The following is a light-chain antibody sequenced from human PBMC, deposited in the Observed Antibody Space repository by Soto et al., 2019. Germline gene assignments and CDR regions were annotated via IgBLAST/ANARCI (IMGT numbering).Light chain of an antibody. CDR2: DAS. CDR3: QQRNIWPT. V-gene: IGKV3-11*01. CDR1: QSVSSY. J-gene: IGKJ1*01. Sequence: EIVLTQSPATLSLSPGERATLSCRASQSVSSYLAWYQQKPGQAPRLLIYDASNRATGIPARFSGSVSATDFTLTISSLEPEYFAIYYCQQRNIWPTFVPGTKVEI.